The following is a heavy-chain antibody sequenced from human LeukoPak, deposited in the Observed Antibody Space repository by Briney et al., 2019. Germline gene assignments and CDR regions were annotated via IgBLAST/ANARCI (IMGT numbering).Heavy chain of an antibody. D-gene: IGHD3-9*01. CDR2: LYHSGNT. V-gene: IGHV4-38-2*02. CDR3: ARHEVLTGYSY. CDR1: GSSISSGYY. Sequence: SETLSLTCTVSGSSISSGYYWDWIRQPPGKGLEWIGSLYHSGNTYYNPSLKSRVTISVDTSKDQFSLKLSSVTAADTAVYYCARHEVLTGYSYWGQGTLVTVSS. J-gene: IGHJ4*02.